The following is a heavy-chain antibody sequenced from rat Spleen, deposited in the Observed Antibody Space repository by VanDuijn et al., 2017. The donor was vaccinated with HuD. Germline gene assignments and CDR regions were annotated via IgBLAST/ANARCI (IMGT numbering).Heavy chain of an antibody. CDR3: TRDRTVAFDY. CDR2: ISSGGGAT. J-gene: IGHJ2*01. D-gene: IGHD1-1*01. Sequence: EVQLVESGGELVQPGRSLKLSCAASGFTFSSFPMAWVRQGPKKGLEWVATISSGGGATYYPDSVKGRFTISRDNAKSTLYLQMNSLRSEDTATYYCTRDRTVAFDYWGQGVMVTVSS. CDR1: GFTFSSFP. V-gene: IGHV5-46*01.